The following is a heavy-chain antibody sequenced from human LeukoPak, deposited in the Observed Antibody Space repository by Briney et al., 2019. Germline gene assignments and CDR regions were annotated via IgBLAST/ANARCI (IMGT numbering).Heavy chain of an antibody. D-gene: IGHD1-26*01. CDR1: GFSFRTYA. Sequence: GGSLRLSCAASGFSFRTYAFSWVRQAPGKGLEWVSTISGGSDTTHYADSVMGRFTISKDNSKSTLYLQMNSLRVDDTAVYYCAKYHQSGGNYRRAFDIWGQGTMVTVSP. V-gene: IGHV3-23*01. J-gene: IGHJ3*02. CDR3: AKYHQSGGNYRRAFDI. CDR2: ISGGSDTT.